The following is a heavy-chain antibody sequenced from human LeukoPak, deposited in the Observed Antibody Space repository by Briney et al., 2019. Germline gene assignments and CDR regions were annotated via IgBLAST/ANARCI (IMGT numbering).Heavy chain of an antibody. CDR1: GCSFRSYG. V-gene: IGHV3-30*18. J-gene: IGHJ4*02. CDR3: AKEIYYESGALFDY. Sequence: PGGSLRLSCAASGCSFRSYGIHWVRQAPGKGLEWVAVIGSDGSKKYYADSVKGRFTISRDNPKNTLYLQMNSLRTEDTAMYFCAKEIYYESGALFDYWGQGTLVTVSS. CDR2: IGSDGSKK. D-gene: IGHD3-22*01.